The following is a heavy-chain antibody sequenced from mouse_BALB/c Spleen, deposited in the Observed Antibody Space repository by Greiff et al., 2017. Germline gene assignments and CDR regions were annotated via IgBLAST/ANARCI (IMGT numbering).Heavy chain of an antibody. J-gene: IGHJ4*01. CDR3: ARGQLGLLYAMDY. V-gene: IGHV5-15*02. CDR1: GFTFSDYG. CDR2: IGDLAYSI. D-gene: IGHD3-2*01. Sequence: EVKLMESGGGLVQPGGSRKLSCAASGFTFSDYGMAWVRQARGRGPGWVGFIGDLAYSIYYADTVTGRFTISRENAKNTLYLEMSSLRSEDTAMYYCARGQLGLLYAMDYWGQGTSVTVSS.